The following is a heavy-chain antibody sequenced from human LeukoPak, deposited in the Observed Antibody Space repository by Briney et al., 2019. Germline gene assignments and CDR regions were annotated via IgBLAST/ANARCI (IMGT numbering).Heavy chain of an antibody. D-gene: IGHD2-2*02. CDR3: ARDQNTYYLDY. V-gene: IGHV3-7*01. CDR2: IKEDGGEK. Sequence: GGSLRLCCAASGFTFSSYWMTWVRHAPGKGLEWVANIKEDGGEKYYVDSVKGRFTISRDNAKNSLYLQMNSLRAEDTAVYYCARDQNTYYLDYWGQGTLVTVSS. CDR1: GFTFSSYW. J-gene: IGHJ4*02.